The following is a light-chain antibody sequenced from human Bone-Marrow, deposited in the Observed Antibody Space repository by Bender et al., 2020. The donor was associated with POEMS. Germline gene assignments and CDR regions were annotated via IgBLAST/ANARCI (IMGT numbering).Light chain of an antibody. Sequence: QSVLAQPPSVSGAPGQRVTISCTGSSSNIGSGFDVHWYQQLPGTARKLLIYGNNNRPSGVPDRFSGSKSGTSASLAITGLQAEDEADYFCQSYDSSLSGQVLFGGGTRLTVL. CDR1: SSNIGSGFD. V-gene: IGLV1-40*01. CDR3: QSYDSSLSGQVL. CDR2: GNN. J-gene: IGLJ2*01.